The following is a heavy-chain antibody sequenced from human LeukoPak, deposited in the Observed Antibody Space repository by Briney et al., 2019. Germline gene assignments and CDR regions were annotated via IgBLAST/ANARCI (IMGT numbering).Heavy chain of an antibody. CDR2: IYYNGDT. D-gene: IGHD3-3*02. V-gene: IGHV4-39*02. J-gene: IGHJ5*02. Sequence: SSETLSLTCSVSGGSIDTTIYFWGWIRQPPGKGLEWIGNIYYNGDTYYNPSLESRVTSSMDTSKNRFSLRLSSVTAADTAVYYCARTLSARDWFDPWGQGTLVTVSS. CDR3: ARTLSARDWFDP. CDR1: GGSIDTTIYF.